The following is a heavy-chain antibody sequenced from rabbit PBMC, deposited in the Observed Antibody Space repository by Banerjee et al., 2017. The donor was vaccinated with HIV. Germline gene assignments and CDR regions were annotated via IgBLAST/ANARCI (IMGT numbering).Heavy chain of an antibody. D-gene: IGHD2-1*01. CDR1: GFSLGTSAS. J-gene: IGHJ4*01. V-gene: IGHV1S40*01. CDR3: VRDQAGDADYGPYYLNL. CDR2: IEPIFGNT. Sequence: QSLEESGGDLVKPGASLTLTCTASGFSLGTSASRSWVPQPPGKGLEWIGYIEPIFGNTYYANWVNGRFTISSHNAQNTLYLQLSSLTAADTATYFCVRDQAGDADYGPYYLNLWGPGTLVTVS.